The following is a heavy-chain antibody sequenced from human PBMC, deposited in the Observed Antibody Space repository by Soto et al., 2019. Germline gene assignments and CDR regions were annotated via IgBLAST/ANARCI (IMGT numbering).Heavy chain of an antibody. V-gene: IGHV1-69*12. CDR2: IIPIFGTA. Sequence: QVQLVQSGAEVKKPGSSVTVSCKASGGTFSSYTISWVRQAPGQGLEWMGGIIPIFGTANYEQKFQGRVTVTADEAAGTAYMELSSLRSEDTAGYYCARGNHRWLQPVYFDLWGRGTLVTVSS. D-gene: IGHD5-12*01. CDR3: ARGNHRWLQPVYFDL. J-gene: IGHJ2*01. CDR1: GGTFSSYT.